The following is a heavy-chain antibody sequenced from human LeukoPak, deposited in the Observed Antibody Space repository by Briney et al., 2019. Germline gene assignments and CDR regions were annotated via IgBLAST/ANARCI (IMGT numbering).Heavy chain of an antibody. CDR1: GGSISSYY. D-gene: IGHD3-16*02. V-gene: IGHV4-59*01. CDR3: ARATGTVTGGLYDYVWGSYRPYYFDY. J-gene: IGHJ4*02. CDR2: IYYSGSA. Sequence: SETLSLTCTVSGGSISSYYWSWIRQPPGKGLEWLGYIYYSGSANYNPSLKSRVTISVDTSKNQFSLKLSSVTAADTAVYYCARATGTVTGGLYDYVWGSYRPYYFDYWGQGTLVTVSS.